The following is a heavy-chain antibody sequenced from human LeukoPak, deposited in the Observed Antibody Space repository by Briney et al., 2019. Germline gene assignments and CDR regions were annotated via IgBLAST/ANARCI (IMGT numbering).Heavy chain of an antibody. J-gene: IGHJ1*01. Sequence: GGSLRLSCAASGFTFSNYYMSWTRQAPGKGLEWTSYISSSATNIQYADSVKGRFTISRDNAKNSLYLQMNSLRAEDTAVYYCARVDVYYDSNGYVGEYFYHWGQGTLVTVSS. D-gene: IGHD3-22*01. CDR1: GFTFSNYY. CDR3: ARVDVYYDSNGYVGEYFYH. V-gene: IGHV3-11*01. CDR2: ISSSATNI.